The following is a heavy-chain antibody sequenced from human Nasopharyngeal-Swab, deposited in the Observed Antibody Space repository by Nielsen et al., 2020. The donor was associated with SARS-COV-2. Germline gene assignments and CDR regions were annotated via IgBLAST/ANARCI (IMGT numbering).Heavy chain of an antibody. CDR3: ARDRGRGYSYGSFHY. Sequence: RQAPGKGLEWFGSIYYSGSNYYNPSLKSRVTISVDTSKNQFSLKLSSVTAADTAVYYCARDRGRGYSYGSFHYWGQGTLVTVSS. V-gene: IGHV4-39*07. D-gene: IGHD5-18*01. J-gene: IGHJ4*02. CDR2: IYYSGSN.